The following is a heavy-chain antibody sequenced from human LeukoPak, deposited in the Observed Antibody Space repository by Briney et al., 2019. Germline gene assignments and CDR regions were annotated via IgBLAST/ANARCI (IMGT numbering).Heavy chain of an antibody. CDR1: GFTFSSYG. D-gene: IGHD3-10*01. Sequence: GGSLRLSCAASGFTFSSYGMSWVRQAPGKGLEWVSSISGSGGSTHYADSVKGRFTISRDNSKNTLFLQMNSLRAEDTAVYYCAKTGGITSSYWGQGTLVTVSS. J-gene: IGHJ4*02. V-gene: IGHV3-23*01. CDR2: ISGSGGST. CDR3: AKTGGITSSY.